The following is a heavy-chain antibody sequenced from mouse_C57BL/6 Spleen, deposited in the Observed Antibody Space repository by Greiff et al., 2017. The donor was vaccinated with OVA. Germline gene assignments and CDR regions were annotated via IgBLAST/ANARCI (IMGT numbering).Heavy chain of an antibody. CDR3: ARKTGTSAMDY. CDR2: ISSGSSTI. J-gene: IGHJ4*01. V-gene: IGHV5-17*01. D-gene: IGHD4-1*01. CDR1: GFTFSDYG. Sequence: VQLKESGGGLVKPGGSLKLSCAASGFTFSDYGMHWVRQAPEKGLEWVAYISSGSSTIYYADTVKGRFTISRDNAKNTLFLQMTNLGSEDTAMYYCARKTGTSAMDYWGQGTSVTVSS.